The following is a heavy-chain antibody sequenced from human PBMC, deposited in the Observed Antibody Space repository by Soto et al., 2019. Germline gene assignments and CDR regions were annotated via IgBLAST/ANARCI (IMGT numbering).Heavy chain of an antibody. CDR3: ARGGGSGYFFLGAFDI. CDR2: INSDGSST. J-gene: IGHJ3*02. D-gene: IGHD3-22*01. Sequence: GGSLSLSCAASGFTFSSYWMHWVRQAPGKGLVWVSRINSDGSSTSYADPVKGRFTISRDNAKNTLYLQMNSLRAEDTAVYYCARGGGSGYFFLGAFDIWGQGTMVTVSS. CDR1: GFTFSSYW. V-gene: IGHV3-74*01.